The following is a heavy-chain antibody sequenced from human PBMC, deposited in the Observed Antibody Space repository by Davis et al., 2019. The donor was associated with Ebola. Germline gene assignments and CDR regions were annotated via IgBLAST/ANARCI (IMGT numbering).Heavy chain of an antibody. CDR1: GYSFTSYW. CDR3: ARHYCSSTSCYNYYYYYMDV. J-gene: IGHJ6*03. CDR2: IYPGDSDT. D-gene: IGHD2-2*02. V-gene: IGHV5-51*01. Sequence: GESLKISCKGSGYSFTSYWISWVRQMPGKGLEWMGIIYPGDSDTRYSPSFQGQVTISADKSISTAYLQWSSLKASDTAMYYCARHYCSSTSCYNYYYYYMDVWGKGTTVTVSS.